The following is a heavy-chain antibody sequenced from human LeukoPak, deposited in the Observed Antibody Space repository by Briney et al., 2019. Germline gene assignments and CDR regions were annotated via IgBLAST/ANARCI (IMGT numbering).Heavy chain of an antibody. CDR2: INHSGGT. D-gene: IGHD3-16*02. J-gene: IGHJ4*02. CDR1: GGSFNDYY. Sequence: SESLCLTCALYGGSFNDYYWTWIRQPPGKGLEWIGEINHSGGTDYNPSFRSRSTISVDPSKNHLSLQLSSVTAADTGVYYCARVSGIMISLGGVISYFDYWGQGTLVTVSS. V-gene: IGHV4-34*01. CDR3: ARVSGIMISLGGVISYFDY.